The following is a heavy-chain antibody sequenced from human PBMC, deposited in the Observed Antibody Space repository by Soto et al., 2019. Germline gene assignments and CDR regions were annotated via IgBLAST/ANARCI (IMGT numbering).Heavy chain of an antibody. J-gene: IGHJ5*02. Sequence: GGSLRLSCAASGFTFSSYGMHWVRQAPGKGLEWVAVISYDGSNKYYADSVKGRFTISRDNSKNTLYLQMNSLRAEDTAVYYCAKEPHSGSYPGWFDPWGQGTLVTVSS. V-gene: IGHV3-30*18. D-gene: IGHD1-26*01. CDR3: AKEPHSGSYPGWFDP. CDR1: GFTFSSYG. CDR2: ISYDGSNK.